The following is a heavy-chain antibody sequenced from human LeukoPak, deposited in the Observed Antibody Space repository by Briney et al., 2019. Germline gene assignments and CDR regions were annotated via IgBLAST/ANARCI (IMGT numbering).Heavy chain of an antibody. CDR1: GFTFKEYG. CDR2: VNWNGGGT. D-gene: IGHD1-26*01. V-gene: IGHV3-9*01. Sequence: GRSLRLSCAGTGFTFKEYGMHWVRQPPGKGLEWVSSVNWNGGGTDYADSVKGRFTISRDNAKNSLYLQLSSLRPEDTALYYCAKHMRATNTYSFFGLDVWGQGTTVTVSS. J-gene: IGHJ6*02. CDR3: AKHMRATNTYSFFGLDV.